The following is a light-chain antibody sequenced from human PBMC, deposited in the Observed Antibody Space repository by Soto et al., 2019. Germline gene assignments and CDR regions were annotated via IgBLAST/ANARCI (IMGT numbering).Light chain of an antibody. V-gene: IGKV3-20*01. CDR1: QSVSSNY. CDR3: QQYGISPWT. J-gene: IGKJ1*01. CDR2: GAS. Sequence: EIVLTQSPGTLSLSPGERATLSCRASQSVSSNYLAWYQQKPGQAPRLLIYGASNRATGIPDRFSGSGSGTDFTLTISRLEPEDVAVYYCQQYGISPWTFGQGTKVEIK.